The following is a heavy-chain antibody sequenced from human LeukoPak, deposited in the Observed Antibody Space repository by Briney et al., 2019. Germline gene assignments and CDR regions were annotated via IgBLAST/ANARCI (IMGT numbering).Heavy chain of an antibody. J-gene: IGHJ4*02. CDR1: GYSFTSYW. CDR3: ARRVVDDYGPHYFDY. V-gene: IGHV5-51*01. D-gene: IGHD4-17*01. CDR2: IYPGDSDT. Sequence: GESLKISCKGSGYSFTSYWIGWVRQMPGKGLEWMGIIYPGDSDTRYSPSLQGQVTISADKSISTAYLQWSSLKASDTAMYYCARRVVDDYGPHYFDYWGQGTLVTVSS.